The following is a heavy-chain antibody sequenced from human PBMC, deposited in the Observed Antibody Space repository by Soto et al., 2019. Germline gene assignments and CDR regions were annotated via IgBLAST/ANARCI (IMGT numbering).Heavy chain of an antibody. J-gene: IGHJ6*02. CDR1: VFPLSTYG. Sequence: EVQLLESGVGLVQPGVSLRLSCAASVFPLSTYGMTWVRQAPGKGLEWVSAITGTGGNTYYVDSVKGRFTSSRDNTKNMLYLQVNSLRVEDTAVYYCARIRGYWYGLDVWGQGTTVTGSS. CDR3: ARIRGYWYGLDV. CDR2: ITGTGGNT. V-gene: IGHV3-23*01.